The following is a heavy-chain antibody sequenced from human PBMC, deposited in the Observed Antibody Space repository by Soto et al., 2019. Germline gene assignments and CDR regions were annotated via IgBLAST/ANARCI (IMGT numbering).Heavy chain of an antibody. CDR1: AFTFSTNA. J-gene: IGHJ6*02. CDR3: ARGQSHGYGGMDV. D-gene: IGHD5-18*01. V-gene: IGHV3-30-3*01. Sequence: QVQLVESGGGVVQPGGSLRLSCAASAFTFSTNAMNWVRQAPGKGLEWVAVTSYDGSNKHYADSVKGRFTISRDNSKNTLYLQMNSLRAEDTAVYYCARGQSHGYGGMDVWGQRTTVTVSS. CDR2: TSYDGSNK.